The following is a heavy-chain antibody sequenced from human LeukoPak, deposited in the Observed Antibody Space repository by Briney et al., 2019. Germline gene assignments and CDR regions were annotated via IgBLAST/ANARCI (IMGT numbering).Heavy chain of an antibody. CDR2: IKQDGSEK. CDR1: GFIFSNYW. D-gene: IGHD3-10*01. J-gene: IGHJ4*02. V-gene: IGHV3-7*03. CDR3: ARGRGIDY. Sequence: GGSLRLSCAASGFIFSNYWMTWVRQAPGKGLEWVANIKQDGSEKYYVDSVKGRFTISRDNAQNSLYLQMSSLRAEDTAVYYWARGRGIDYWGQGTLVTVSS.